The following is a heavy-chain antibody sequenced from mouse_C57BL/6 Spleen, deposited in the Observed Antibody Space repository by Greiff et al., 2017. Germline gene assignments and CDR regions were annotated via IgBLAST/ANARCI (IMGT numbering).Heavy chain of an antibody. CDR2: IYIGNGYT. D-gene: IGHD1-1*01. CDR3: ARSITTVVATDAMDY. J-gene: IGHJ4*01. CDR1: GYTFTSYG. V-gene: IGHV1-58*01. Sequence: EVQRVESGAELVRPGSSVKMSCKTSGYTFTSYGINWVKQRPGQGLEWIGYIYIGNGYTEYNEKFKGKATLTSDTSSSTAYMQLSSLTSEDSAIYFCARSITTVVATDAMDYWGQGTSVTVSS.